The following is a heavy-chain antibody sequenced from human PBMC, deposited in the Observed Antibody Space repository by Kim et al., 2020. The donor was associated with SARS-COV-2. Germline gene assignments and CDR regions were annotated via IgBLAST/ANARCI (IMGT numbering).Heavy chain of an antibody. D-gene: IGHD1-26*01. CDR1: GFTFSSDS. J-gene: IGHJ4*02. Sequence: GGSLRLSCAASGFTFSSDSMNWVRQAPGKGLEWVSYIRNSGTTIYYADSVKGRFTISRDDAKNSLYLQMNSLRDEDTAVYYCARARTGPSGTWYFDYWGQGTLVTVSS. V-gene: IGHV3-48*02. CDR2: IRNSGTTI. CDR3: ARARTGPSGTWYFDY.